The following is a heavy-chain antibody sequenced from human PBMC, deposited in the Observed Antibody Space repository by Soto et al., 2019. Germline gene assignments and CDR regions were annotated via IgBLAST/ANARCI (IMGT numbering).Heavy chain of an antibody. CDR1: GYTFTSYY. J-gene: IGHJ6*02. Sequence: ASVKVSCKASGYTFTSYYMHWVRQAPGQGLEWMGIINPSGGSTSYAQKFHGRVTMTRDTSTSTVYMELSSLRSEDTAVYYCARGDCISTSCPDYYGMDVWGQGTTVTVSS. V-gene: IGHV1-46*01. D-gene: IGHD2-2*01. CDR3: ARGDCISTSCPDYYGMDV. CDR2: INPSGGST.